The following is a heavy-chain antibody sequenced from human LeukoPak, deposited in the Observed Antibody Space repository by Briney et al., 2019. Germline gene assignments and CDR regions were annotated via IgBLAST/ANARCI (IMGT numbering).Heavy chain of an antibody. D-gene: IGHD4-11*01. CDR2: IYYSGST. J-gene: IGHJ6*03. V-gene: IGHV4-59*12. CDR1: GGSIRSYY. CDR3: ARRLAYSNYYYYYYMDV. Sequence: PSETLSLTCTVSGGSIRSYYWSWIRQPPGKGLEWIGYIYYSGSTNYNPSLKSRVTISVDTSKNQFSLKLSSVTAADTAVYYCARRLAYSNYYYYYYMDVWGKGTTVTVSS.